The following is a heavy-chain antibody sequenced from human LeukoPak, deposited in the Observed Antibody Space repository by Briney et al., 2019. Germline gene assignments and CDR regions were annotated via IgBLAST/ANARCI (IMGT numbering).Heavy chain of an antibody. V-gene: IGHV3-30*18. CDR2: ISYDGSNK. J-gene: IGHJ5*02. CDR3: AKDRAVFAGFDP. D-gene: IGHD3-10*02. Sequence: GRSLRLSCAASGFTFSSYGMHWVRQAPGKGLEWVAAISYDGSNKYYADSVKGRFTISRDNSKNTRYLQMNSLRAEDTAVYYCAKDRAVFAGFDPWGQGTLVTVSS. CDR1: GFTFSSYG.